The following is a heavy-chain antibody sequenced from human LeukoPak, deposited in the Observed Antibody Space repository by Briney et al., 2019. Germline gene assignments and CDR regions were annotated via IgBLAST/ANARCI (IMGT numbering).Heavy chain of an antibody. D-gene: IGHD4-23*01. CDR3: VRASRRSNYGGNRPGAFDI. Sequence: QPGGSLRLSCAASGFTFSSYWMSWVRQAPGKGLEWVANIKQDGSEKYYVDSVKGRFTISRDNAKNSLYLQMNSLRAEDTAVYYCVRASRRSNYGGNRPGAFDIWGQGTMVTVSS. J-gene: IGHJ3*02. CDR1: GFTFSSYW. V-gene: IGHV3-7*04. CDR2: IKQDGSEK.